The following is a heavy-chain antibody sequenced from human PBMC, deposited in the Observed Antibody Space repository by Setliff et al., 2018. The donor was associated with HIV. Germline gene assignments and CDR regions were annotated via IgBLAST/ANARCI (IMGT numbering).Heavy chain of an antibody. CDR3: ARRIYGNNPYFDY. V-gene: IGHV4-39*07. D-gene: IGHD4-17*01. J-gene: IGHJ4*02. CDR1: GGSISSDDYY. Sequence: NPSETLSLTCTVSGGSISSDDYYWGWIRQPPGKGLEWIGSIYHNGITYYNPSLKSRATISVDTSQNQFSLKLSSVTAADTAIYYCARRIYGNNPYFDYWSQGTLVTVSS. CDR2: IYHNGIT.